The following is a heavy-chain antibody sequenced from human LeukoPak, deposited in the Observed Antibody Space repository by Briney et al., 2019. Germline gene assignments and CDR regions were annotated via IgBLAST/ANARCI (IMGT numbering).Heavy chain of an antibody. Sequence: PSETLSLTCTVSGGSISSGSYYWGWIRQPPGKGLEWIGSIYYSGSTYYNPSLKSRVTISVDTSKNQFSLKLSSVTAADTAVYYCARDRGWYSSGWNDYWGQGTLVTVSS. V-gene: IGHV4-39*07. CDR1: GGSISSGSYY. D-gene: IGHD6-19*01. CDR2: IYYSGST. CDR3: ARDRGWYSSGWNDY. J-gene: IGHJ4*02.